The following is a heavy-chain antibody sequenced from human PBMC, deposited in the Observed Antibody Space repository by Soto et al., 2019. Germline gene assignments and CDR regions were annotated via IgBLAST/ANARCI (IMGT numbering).Heavy chain of an antibody. V-gene: IGHV4-39*01. Sequence: SETLSLTCTASGGSISSSSYYWGWIRQPPGKGLEWIGSIYYSGSTYYNPSLKSRVTISVDTSKNQFSLKLSSVTAADTAVYYCARMNYSSSSRRGLNWFDPWGQGTLVTVS. D-gene: IGHD6-6*01. CDR1: GGSISSSSYY. J-gene: IGHJ5*02. CDR2: IYYSGST. CDR3: ARMNYSSSSRRGLNWFDP.